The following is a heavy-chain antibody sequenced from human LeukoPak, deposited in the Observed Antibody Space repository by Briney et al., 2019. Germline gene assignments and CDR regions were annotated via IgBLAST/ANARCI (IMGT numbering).Heavy chain of an antibody. CDR2: ISYDGSNK. V-gene: IGHV3-30-3*01. CDR3: ASPFLGSYIPLN. CDR1: GFTFSSYA. D-gene: IGHD1-26*01. J-gene: IGHJ4*02. Sequence: GRSLRLSCAASGFTFSSYAMHWVRQAPGKGLEWVAVISYDGSNKYYADSVKGRFTISRDNSKNTLYLQMNSLRAEDTAVYYCASPFLGSYIPLNWGRGTLVTVSS.